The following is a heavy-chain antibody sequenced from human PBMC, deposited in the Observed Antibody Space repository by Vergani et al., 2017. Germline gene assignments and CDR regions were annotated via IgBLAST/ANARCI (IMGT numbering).Heavy chain of an antibody. J-gene: IGHJ4*02. V-gene: IGHV3-30*02. CDR1: GFTLSNYD. D-gene: IGHD3-16*01. Sequence: QVQLVESGGGVVQRGGSLRLSCATSGFTLSNYDMQWIRQGPGKGLEFVAFIQFDGSNQYYADSVKGRFTLSRDFSKNTLYLQMNSLRTDDTATYYCANHFRGWGMDYWGQGTQVIVSS. CDR2: IQFDGSNQ. CDR3: ANHFRGWGMDY.